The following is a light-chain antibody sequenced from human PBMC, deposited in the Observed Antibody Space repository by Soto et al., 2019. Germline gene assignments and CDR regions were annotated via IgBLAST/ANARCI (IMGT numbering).Light chain of an antibody. J-gene: IGLJ2*01. CDR1: SSDVGSYNL. CDR3: CSYAGSSNLV. Sequence: QSALTQPASVSGSPGQSITISCTGTSSDVGSYNLVSWYQQHPGKAPKLMIYEGSKRPSWVSNRFSGCKSGNTASLTISGLQAEDEGDYYCCSYAGSSNLVFSGGTMLTVL. V-gene: IGLV2-23*01. CDR2: EGS.